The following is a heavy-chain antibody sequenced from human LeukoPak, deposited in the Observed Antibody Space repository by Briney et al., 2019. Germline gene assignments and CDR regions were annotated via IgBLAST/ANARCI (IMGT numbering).Heavy chain of an antibody. J-gene: IGHJ5*02. CDR1: GFAVNSRY. D-gene: IGHD2-21*01. V-gene: IGHV3-66*01. CDR2: IYSGGST. CDR3: ARIRRFPNWFDP. Sequence: GGSLRLSCAASGFAVNSRYMAWVRQAPGKGLEWVSVIYSGGSTYYADSVKGRFTISRDNSKNTLYLQMNSLRAEDTAVYYCARIRRFPNWFDPWGQGTLVTVSS.